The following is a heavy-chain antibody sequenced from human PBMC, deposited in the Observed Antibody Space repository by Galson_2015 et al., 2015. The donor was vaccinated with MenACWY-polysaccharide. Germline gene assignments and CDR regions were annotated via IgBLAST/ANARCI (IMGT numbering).Heavy chain of an antibody. CDR3: ARVRGEIPGALDY. V-gene: IGHV3-74*01. CDR2: INGDGTST. Sequence: SLRLSCAASGFTFSTYWMHWVRRAPGKGLEWVSRINGDGTSTSYADSVKGRFTISRDNAKNTLYLQMNSLRAEDTAVYYCARVRGEIPGALDYWGQGTLVTVSS. CDR1: GFTFSTYW. J-gene: IGHJ4*02. D-gene: IGHD2-2*01.